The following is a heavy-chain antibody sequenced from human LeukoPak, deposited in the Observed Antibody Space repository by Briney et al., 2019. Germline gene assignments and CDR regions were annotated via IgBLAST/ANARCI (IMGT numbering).Heavy chain of an antibody. CDR1: GFTFSSYA. J-gene: IGHJ4*02. CDR2: ISGSGGST. Sequence: PGGSLRLSCAASGFTFSSYAMSWVRQAPGKGLEWVSAISGSGGSTYYADSVKGRFTISRDNSENTLYLQMNSLRAEDTAVYYCATLLSYYDFWSGSHVDYWGQGTLVTVSS. V-gene: IGHV3-23*01. CDR3: ATLLSYYDFWSGSHVDY. D-gene: IGHD3-3*01.